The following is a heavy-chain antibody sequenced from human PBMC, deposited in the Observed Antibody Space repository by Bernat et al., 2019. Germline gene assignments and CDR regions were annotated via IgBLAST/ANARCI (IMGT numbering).Heavy chain of an antibody. V-gene: IGHV1-69*08. D-gene: IGHD3-10*01. J-gene: IGHJ5*02. CDR2: IIPILGIA. Sequence: QVQLVQSGAEVKKPGSSVKVSCKASGGTFSSYTISWVRQAPGQGLEWMGRIIPILGIANYAQKFQGRVTITADKSTSTAYMELSSLRSEDTAVYYCARDPACYGSAASWFDPWGQGTLVTVSS. CDR3: ARDPACYGSAASWFDP. CDR1: GGTFSSYT.